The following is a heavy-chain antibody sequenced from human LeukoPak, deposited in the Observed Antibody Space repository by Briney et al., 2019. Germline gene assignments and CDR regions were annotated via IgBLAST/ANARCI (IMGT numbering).Heavy chain of an antibody. V-gene: IGHV3-48*01. CDR2: ITRSSSSI. D-gene: IGHD6-19*01. CDR1: GFTFSSYS. Sequence: GGSLRLSCAASGFTFSSYSMNWVRQAPGKGLEWVSYITRSSSSIYYADSVKGRFTISRDNAKNSLYLQMDSLRAEDTAVYYCARYATVAAHRDFDYWGQGTLVTVSS. J-gene: IGHJ4*02. CDR3: ARYATVAAHRDFDY.